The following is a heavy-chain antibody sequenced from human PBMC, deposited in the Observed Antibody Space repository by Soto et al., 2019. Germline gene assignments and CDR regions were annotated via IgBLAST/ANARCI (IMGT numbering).Heavy chain of an antibody. CDR1: GGSISPYY. CDR3: GRLGGHFQSLDP. V-gene: IGHV4-59*08. Sequence: SETLSLTCTVSGGSISPYYWTWIRQPPGKGLEWIGYIYYGGTTSYNPSLKSRVTISLETSKSQISLRLSSVTAADTATSYCGRLGGHFQSLDPLGPGTLVTVSS. CDR2: IYYGGTT. D-gene: IGHD3-3*02. J-gene: IGHJ5*02.